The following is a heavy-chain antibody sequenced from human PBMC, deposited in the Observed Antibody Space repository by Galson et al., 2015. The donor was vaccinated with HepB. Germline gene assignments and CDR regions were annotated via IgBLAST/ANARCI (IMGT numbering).Heavy chain of an antibody. CDR1: GFSLSTSGVG. V-gene: IGHV2-5*02. D-gene: IGHD2-2*01. CDR2: IYWDDDK. J-gene: IGHJ3*01. Sequence: PALVKPTQTLTLTCTFSGFSLSTSGVGVGWSRQPTGKALEWLALIYWDDDKRYSSSLKSRLTITKDTPKNQVVLTMTNMDPVDTATYSCAHRLARGYCSGTSCSEDVFDFWGQGTLVTVSS. CDR3: AHRLARGYCSGTSCSEDVFDF.